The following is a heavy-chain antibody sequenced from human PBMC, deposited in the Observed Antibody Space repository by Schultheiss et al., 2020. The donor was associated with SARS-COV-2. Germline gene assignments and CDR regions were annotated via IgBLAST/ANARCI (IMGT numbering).Heavy chain of an antibody. J-gene: IGHJ4*02. CDR1: GGSISSYY. D-gene: IGHD4-17*01. CDR2: IYYSGST. V-gene: IGHV4-59*01. Sequence: SQTLSLTCTVSGGSISSYYWSWIRQPPGKGLEWIGYIYYSGSTNYNPSLKSRVTISVDTSKNQFSLKLSSVTAADTAVYYCAANGDYGDSLFDYWGQGTLVTVSS. CDR3: AANGDYGDSLFDY.